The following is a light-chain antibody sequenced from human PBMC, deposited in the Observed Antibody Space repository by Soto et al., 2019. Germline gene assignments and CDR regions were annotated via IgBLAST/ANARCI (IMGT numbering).Light chain of an antibody. CDR1: QSVSSNY. CDR3: QQYGRSPFT. CDR2: GAS. V-gene: IGKV3-20*01. Sequence: QSPGTLSLSPGETATLSCRASQSVSSNYVAWFHQKPGQAPRLLIYGASSRATGVPDRFSASGSGTDFTLTISRLEPEDFAVYYCQQYGRSPFTFGPGTKVDIK. J-gene: IGKJ3*01.